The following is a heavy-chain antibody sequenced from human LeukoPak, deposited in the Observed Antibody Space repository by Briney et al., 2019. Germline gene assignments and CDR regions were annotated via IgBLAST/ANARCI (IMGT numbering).Heavy chain of an antibody. V-gene: IGHV3-30-3*01. Sequence: GGSLRLSCAASGFTFSSYAMHWVRQAPGKGLEWVAVISYDGSNKYYADSVKGRFTISRDNSKNTLYLQMNSLRAEDTAVYYCARGPPQEYDMDVWGKGTTVTVSS. CDR2: ISYDGSNK. CDR3: ARGPPQEYDMDV. J-gene: IGHJ6*03. CDR1: GFTFSSYA.